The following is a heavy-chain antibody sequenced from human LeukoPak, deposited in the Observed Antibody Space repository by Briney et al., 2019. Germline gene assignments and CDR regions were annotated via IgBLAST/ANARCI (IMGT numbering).Heavy chain of an antibody. Sequence: PSETLSLTCTVSGGSISSYYWSWIRQPPGKGLEWIGYIYYSGSTNYNPSLKSRVTISVDTSKNQFSLKLSSVTAADTAVYYCARADSSSWRLWGQGTLVTVSS. CDR2: IYYSGST. V-gene: IGHV4-59*12. D-gene: IGHD6-13*01. CDR1: GGSISSYY. J-gene: IGHJ4*02. CDR3: ARADSSSWRL.